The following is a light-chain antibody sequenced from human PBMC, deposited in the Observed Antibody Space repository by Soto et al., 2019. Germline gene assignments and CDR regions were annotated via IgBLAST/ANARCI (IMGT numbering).Light chain of an antibody. CDR3: SSYTSRSTPVL. CDR1: SSDVGGYNY. Sequence: QSALTQPASVSGSPGQSITISCTGTSSDVGGYNYVSWYQQLPGKAPKLMIYEVSNRPSGVSNRFSGSKSGNTASLTISGLQAEDEADYYCSSYTSRSTPVLFGGATKLTVL. J-gene: IGLJ2*01. CDR2: EVS. V-gene: IGLV2-14*01.